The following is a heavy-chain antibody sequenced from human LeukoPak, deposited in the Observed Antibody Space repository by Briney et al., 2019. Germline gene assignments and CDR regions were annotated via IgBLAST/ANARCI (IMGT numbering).Heavy chain of an antibody. V-gene: IGHV3-69-1*01. D-gene: IGHD6-19*01. Sequence: GGSLRLSCAGSGFRFVDYNLNWVRQAPGKGLEWISYISSHGTTFYADSVKGRFTISRDNSKNTLYLQMNSLRAEDTAVYYCAKGSSSGWYGDYFDYWGQGTLVTVSS. J-gene: IGHJ4*02. CDR2: ISSHGTT. CDR1: GFRFVDYN. CDR3: AKGSSSGWYGDYFDY.